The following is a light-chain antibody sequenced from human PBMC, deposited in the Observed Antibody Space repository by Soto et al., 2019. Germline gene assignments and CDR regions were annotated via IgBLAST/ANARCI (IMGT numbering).Light chain of an antibody. Sequence: QSALTQPPSASGSPGQSVTISCTGTSSDIGVYDFVSWYQQHPGKAPKVIIYQVNKRPSGVPDRFSGSKSGNTASLTVSGLRPGDEADYFCSSFAGSYSPYVFGTGTKVTVL. CDR1: SSDIGVYDF. V-gene: IGLV2-8*01. CDR3: SSFAGSYSPYV. CDR2: QVN. J-gene: IGLJ1*01.